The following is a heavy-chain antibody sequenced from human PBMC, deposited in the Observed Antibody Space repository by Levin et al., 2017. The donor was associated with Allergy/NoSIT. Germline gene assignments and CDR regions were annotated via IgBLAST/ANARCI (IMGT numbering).Heavy chain of an antibody. V-gene: IGHV4-59*12. J-gene: IGHJ3*02. Sequence: MPSETLSLTCTVSGGSFSSYYWSWIRQPPGKGLEWIGYIYYTGSTTYNPSLESRVTLSIDTSKKQVSLKLKSVTAADTAVYYCAREPDKVGLDVFDIWGQGKMVIVSS. CDR2: IYYTGST. CDR1: GGSFSSYY. CDR3: AREPDKVGLDVFDI. D-gene: IGHD2-2*01.